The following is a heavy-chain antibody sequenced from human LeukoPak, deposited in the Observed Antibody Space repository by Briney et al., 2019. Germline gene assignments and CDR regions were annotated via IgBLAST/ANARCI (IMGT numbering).Heavy chain of an antibody. V-gene: IGHV3-11*01. CDR2: ISSSSSTI. Sequence: PGGSLRLSCAASGFTFSDYYMSWIRQAPGKGLEWVSYISSSSSTIYYADSVKGRFTISRDNAKNSLYLQMNSLRAEDTAVYYCARDRLYSSSWYPTSPYYGMDVWGQGTTVTVSS. D-gene: IGHD6-13*01. J-gene: IGHJ6*02. CDR3: ARDRLYSSSWYPTSPYYGMDV. CDR1: GFTFSDYY.